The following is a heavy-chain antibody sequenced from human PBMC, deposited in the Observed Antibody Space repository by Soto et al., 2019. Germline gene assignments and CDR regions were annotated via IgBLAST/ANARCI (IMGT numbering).Heavy chain of an antibody. Sequence: QVQLVQSGAEVKNPGASVKVSCKASGYTFSNYGISWVRQAPGQGLEWMGWISPYNGNTKFTQKSQSTVTMTTDPSTSTADMEVRSMRSDDTAVFCCARVFGSGGYSAFDTWGQGTMVTVSS. J-gene: IGHJ3*02. D-gene: IGHD3-10*01. CDR1: GYTFSNYG. V-gene: IGHV1-18*01. CDR3: ARVFGSGGYSAFDT. CDR2: ISPYNGNT.